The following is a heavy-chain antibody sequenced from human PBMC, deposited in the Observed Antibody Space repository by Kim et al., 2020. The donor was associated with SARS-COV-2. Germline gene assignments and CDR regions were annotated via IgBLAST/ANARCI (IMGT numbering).Heavy chain of an antibody. V-gene: IGHV4-34*01. CDR3: ASSRPTSGYDSFDY. Sequence: NPSLKGRVTISVDTSKNQFSLKLSSVTAADTAVYYCASSRPTSGYDSFDYWGQGTLVTVSS. D-gene: IGHD5-12*01. J-gene: IGHJ4*02.